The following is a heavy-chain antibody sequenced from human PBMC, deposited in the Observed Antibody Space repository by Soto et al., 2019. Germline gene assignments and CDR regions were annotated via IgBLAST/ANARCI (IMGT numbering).Heavy chain of an antibody. Sequence: GGSLRLSCAASGFSFSSFGMHWVRQAPGRGLEWVAVIWYDGSNKFYADSVRGRFTISRDNSKNSLYMDMNSLRAEDTAVYYCAREEFCSGGSCLDGLDVWGQGITVTVSS. CDR3: AREEFCSGGSCLDGLDV. CDR1: GFSFSSFG. V-gene: IGHV3-33*01. J-gene: IGHJ6*02. CDR2: IWYDGSNK. D-gene: IGHD2-15*01.